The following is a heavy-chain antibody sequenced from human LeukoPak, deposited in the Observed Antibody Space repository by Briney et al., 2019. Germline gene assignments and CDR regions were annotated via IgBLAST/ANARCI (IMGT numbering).Heavy chain of an antibody. CDR1: GGSFSGYY. D-gene: IGHD3-16*02. Sequence: SETLSLTCAVYGGSFSGYYWSWIRQPPGKWLEWIGEINHSGSTNYNPSLKSRVTISVDTSKNQFSLKLSSVTAADTAVYYCARGYRAYYFDYWGQGTLVTVSS. CDR2: INHSGST. V-gene: IGHV4-34*01. CDR3: ARGYRAYYFDY. J-gene: IGHJ4*02.